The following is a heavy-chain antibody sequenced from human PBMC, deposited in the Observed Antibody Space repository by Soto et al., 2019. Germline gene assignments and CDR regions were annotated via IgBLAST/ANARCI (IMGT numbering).Heavy chain of an antibody. CDR2: ISGSSSYI. J-gene: IGHJ6*03. CDR1: GFTFSSYS. Sequence: GGSLRLSCAASGFTFSSYSMNWVRQAPGKGLEWVSSISGSSSYIYYADSVKGRFTISRDNAKNSPYLQMNSLRAEDTAVYYCASSLGYCSSTSCHDYYYYYMDVWGKGTTVTVSS. V-gene: IGHV3-21*01. CDR3: ASSLGYCSSTSCHDYYYYYMDV. D-gene: IGHD2-2*01.